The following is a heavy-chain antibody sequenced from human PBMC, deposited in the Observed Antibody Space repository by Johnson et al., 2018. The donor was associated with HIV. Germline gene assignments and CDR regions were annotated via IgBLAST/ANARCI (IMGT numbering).Heavy chain of an antibody. J-gene: IGHJ3*02. V-gene: IGHV3-9*01. D-gene: IGHD2-21*01. CDR3: ARGGHCGGDCAGAKQALDI. CDR1: GFTFDDYA. CDR2: ISWNSGSI. Sequence: VQLVESGGGLVQPGRSLRLSCAASGFTFDDYAMHWVRQAPGKGLEWVSGISWNSGSIGYADSVKGRFTISRDNSKNTVLLQMNSLRVEDTAVYYCARGGHCGGDCAGAKQALDIRGQGTRVTVSS.